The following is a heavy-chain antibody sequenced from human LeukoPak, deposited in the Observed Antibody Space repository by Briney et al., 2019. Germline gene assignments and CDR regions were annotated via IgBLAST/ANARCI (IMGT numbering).Heavy chain of an antibody. V-gene: IGHV4-39*01. CDR3: ARHKDYYYSYMDV. Sequence: SETLSRTCSVSGDSISTSSYYWGWIRQPPGKGREWIGTIYDSGSTYYNPSLTSRVTISVDKSKIQLSLKLSSVTAADTAVYYCARHKDYYYSYMDVWGKGTTAPISS. CDR1: GDSISTSSYY. CDR2: IYDSGST. J-gene: IGHJ6*03.